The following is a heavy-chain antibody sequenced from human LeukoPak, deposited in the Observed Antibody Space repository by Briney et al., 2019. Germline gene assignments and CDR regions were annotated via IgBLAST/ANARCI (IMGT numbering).Heavy chain of an antibody. J-gene: IGHJ5*02. D-gene: IGHD3-22*01. Sequence: PGGSLRLYCAAASGFTFSPYSMTWVRQGPGKGLEWVSTISGNGANTYYGDSVKGRFTISRDNSKNTLYLQMNSLRVDDTAVYYCAKGGVVNWFDPWGQGTLVTVSS. V-gene: IGHV3-23*01. CDR2: ISGNGANT. CDR3: AKGGVVNWFDP. CDR1: GFTFSPYS.